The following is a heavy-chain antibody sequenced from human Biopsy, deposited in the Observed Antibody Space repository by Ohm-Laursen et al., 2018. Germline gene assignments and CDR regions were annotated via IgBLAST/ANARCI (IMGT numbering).Heavy chain of an antibody. V-gene: IGHV3-7*03. CDR2: IKQDGSEE. J-gene: IGHJ4*02. D-gene: IGHD2-15*01. CDR1: GFTFGSYW. Sequence: SLRLSCTASGFTFGSYWMTWVRQAPGKGLEWVANIKQDGSEEYYVDSVKGRFTISRDNAMNSVYLQMNSLRGEDTAVYYCARAVGIAAAPIDYWGQGPLVTVSS. CDR3: ARAVGIAAAPIDY.